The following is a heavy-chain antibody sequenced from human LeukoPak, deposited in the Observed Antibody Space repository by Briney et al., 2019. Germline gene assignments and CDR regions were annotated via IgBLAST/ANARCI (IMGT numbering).Heavy chain of an antibody. CDR2: INHSGST. CDR1: GGSFCGYY. V-gene: IGHV4-34*09. D-gene: IGHD1-26*01. CDR3: AREPKGRGSYYYPFDY. Sequence: SETLSLTCAVSGGSFCGYYWSWVRQPPGKGLGWMGEINHSGSTNYNPSLKSRVTISVDPSKNQFSLKLSSVTAADTAVYYCAREPKGRGSYYYPFDYWGQGTLVTVSS. J-gene: IGHJ4*02.